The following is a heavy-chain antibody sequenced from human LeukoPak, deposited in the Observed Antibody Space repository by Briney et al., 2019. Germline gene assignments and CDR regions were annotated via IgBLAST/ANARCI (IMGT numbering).Heavy chain of an antibody. CDR3: ARDGCTGGSCYSDNGLHWFDP. CDR1: GFTLSSHW. V-gene: IGHV3-74*01. D-gene: IGHD2-15*01. CDR2: IDTYGSRL. Sequence: GSLRLSCTASGFTLSSHWMHWVRQVPGKGLPWISHIDTYGSRLRYADSVKGRFTISRDNAKNTLYLQMDSLRVEDTAVYYCARDGCTGGSCYSDNGLHWFDPWGQGTLVTVSS. J-gene: IGHJ5*02.